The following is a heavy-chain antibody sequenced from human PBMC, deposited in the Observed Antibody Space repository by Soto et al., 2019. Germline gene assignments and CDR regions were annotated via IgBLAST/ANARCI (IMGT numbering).Heavy chain of an antibody. D-gene: IGHD3-3*01. CDR3: AHGYDFWSGYYIDY. CDR1: GFSLSTSGVG. V-gene: IGHV2-5*02. Sequence: QITLKESGPTLVKPTQTLTLTCTFSGFSLSTSGVGVGWIRQPPGKALEWLGLIYWDDDKRYSPSLKSRLTITKDTSKNQVVLTMTNMDPVDTATYYCAHGYDFWSGYYIDYWGQGTLVTVSS. J-gene: IGHJ4*02. CDR2: IYWDDDK.